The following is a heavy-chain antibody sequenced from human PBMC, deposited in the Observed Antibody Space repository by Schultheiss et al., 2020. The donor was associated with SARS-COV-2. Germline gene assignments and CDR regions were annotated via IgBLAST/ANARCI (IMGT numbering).Heavy chain of an antibody. J-gene: IGHJ6*03. Sequence: GGSLRLSCAASGFTFSSYGMHWVRQAPGKGLEWVAVIWYDGSNKYYADSVKGRFTISRDNSKNTLYLQMNSLRAEDTAVYSCAKDGGDIVVVPAATYFSYYMDVWGKGTTVTVSS. D-gene: IGHD2-2*01. V-gene: IGHV3-30*02. CDR1: GFTFSSYG. CDR3: AKDGGDIVVVPAATYFSYYMDV. CDR2: IWYDGSNK.